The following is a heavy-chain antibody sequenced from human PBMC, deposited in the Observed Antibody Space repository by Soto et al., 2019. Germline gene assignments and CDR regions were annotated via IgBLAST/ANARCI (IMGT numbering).Heavy chain of an antibody. D-gene: IGHD6-19*01. CDR2: IDPSDSQT. V-gene: IGHV5-10-1*01. J-gene: IGHJ4*02. CDR1: GYSFAGYW. CDR3: AREFIAVAGFDY. Sequence: PGESLKISCKGSGYSFAGYWITWVRQKPGKGLEWMGRIDPSDSQTYYSPSFRGHVTISATKSITTVFLQWSSLRASDTAMYYCAREFIAVAGFDYWGQGTLVTVSS.